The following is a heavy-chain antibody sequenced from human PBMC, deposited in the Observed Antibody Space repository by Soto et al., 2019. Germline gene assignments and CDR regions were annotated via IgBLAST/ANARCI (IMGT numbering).Heavy chain of an antibody. D-gene: IGHD3-3*01. CDR2: IYSGGST. V-gene: IGHV3-53*01. Sequence: EVQLVESGGGLIQPGGSLRLYCAASGFTVSSNYMSWVRQAPGKGLEWVSVIYSGGSTYYADSVEGGFSISTDNSKNTRYRQMNSLRYEDTAVYYCERVPTIYGLLTTYNGMDVCGQGTAFTVS. CDR3: ERVPTIYGLLTTYNGMDV. CDR1: GFTVSSNY. J-gene: IGHJ6*02.